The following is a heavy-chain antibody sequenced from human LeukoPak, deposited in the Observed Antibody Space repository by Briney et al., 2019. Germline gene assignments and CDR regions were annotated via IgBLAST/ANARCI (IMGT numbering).Heavy chain of an antibody. CDR2: INYSGNT. Sequence: SETLSLTCTVSGGSISDYYWSWIRQPPGKGLEWIAYINYSGNTGYNPSLKSRVIISVDTSKNHFSLKLNSVTAADTAVYYCARLNVLNNSVLHHFDRWGQGTLVTVSS. CDR3: ARLNVLNNSVLHHFDR. V-gene: IGHV4-59*08. J-gene: IGHJ4*02. CDR1: GGSISDYY. D-gene: IGHD1/OR15-1a*01.